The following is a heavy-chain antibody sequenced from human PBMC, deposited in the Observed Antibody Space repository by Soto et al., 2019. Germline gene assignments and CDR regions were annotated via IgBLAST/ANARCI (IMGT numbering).Heavy chain of an antibody. CDR1: GFTFSNFA. D-gene: IGHD3-22*01. CDR3: TKNPGYYYDSTGYHFDY. Sequence: GGSLRLSCAASGFTFSNFAMAWVRQAPGKGLEWVSAISYGGGTTYYADSVKGRFTISRDNSKNTLYLQMNSLRAEDTAVYYCTKNPGYYYDSTGYHFDYWGQGTLVTVSS. V-gene: IGHV3-23*01. J-gene: IGHJ4*02. CDR2: ISYGGGTT.